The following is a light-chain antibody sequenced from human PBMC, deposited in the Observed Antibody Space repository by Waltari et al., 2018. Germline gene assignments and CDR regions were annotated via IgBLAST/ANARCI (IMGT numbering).Light chain of an antibody. Sequence: QSVLTQPPSVSGAPGQSVTTSCTGSGSNLWAGYDVHWYQQLTRATPKLLIYGSTSRPLGVPARFFGSTSGTSASLAITGLQAEDEADYYCQSYDTSLSVVFGGGTKLTVL. CDR3: QSYDTSLSVV. J-gene: IGLJ3*02. CDR2: GST. CDR1: GSNLWAGYD. V-gene: IGLV1-40*01.